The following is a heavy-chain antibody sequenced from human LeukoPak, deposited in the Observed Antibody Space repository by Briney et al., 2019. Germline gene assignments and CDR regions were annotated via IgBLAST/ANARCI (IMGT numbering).Heavy chain of an antibody. V-gene: IGHV3-33*01. J-gene: IGHJ6*02. D-gene: IGHD2-2*01. CDR2: IWYDGSNK. CDR3: ARYCSSTSCYTYGMDV. Sequence: GGSLRLSCAASGSTFSSYGMHWVRQAPGKGLEWVAVIWYDGSNKYYTDSVKGRFTISRDNSKNTLYLQMNSLRAEDTAVYYCARYCSSTSCYTYGMDVWGQGTTVTVSS. CDR1: GSTFSSYG.